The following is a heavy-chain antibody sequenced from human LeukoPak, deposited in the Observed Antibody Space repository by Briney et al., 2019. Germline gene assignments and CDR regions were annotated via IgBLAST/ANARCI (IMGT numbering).Heavy chain of an antibody. Sequence: GGSLRLSCAASGFTFSSYWVSWVRQAPGKGLEWVANIKQDGSEKYYVDSVKGRFTISRDNAKNSLYLQMNSLRAEDTAVYYCARVGVRFLRAFDIWGQGTMVTVSS. CDR2: IKQDGSEK. CDR3: ARVGVRFLRAFDI. V-gene: IGHV3-7*01. D-gene: IGHD3-3*01. CDR1: GFTFSSYW. J-gene: IGHJ3*02.